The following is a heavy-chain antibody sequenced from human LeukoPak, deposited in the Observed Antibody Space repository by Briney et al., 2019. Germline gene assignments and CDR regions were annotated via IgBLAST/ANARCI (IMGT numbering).Heavy chain of an antibody. CDR3: ARGPDYGARTDYLDY. Sequence: GGSLRLSCAASVFTFNRRWMNWVRQAPGKGLEWLANIKQGGGERNYVDSVKGRFTISRDDAKNSLYLQLNSLRVEDTAIYYCARGPDYGARTDYLDYWGQGALVTVSS. V-gene: IGHV3-7*03. CDR1: VFTFNRRW. D-gene: IGHD4-17*01. J-gene: IGHJ4*02. CDR2: IKQGGGER.